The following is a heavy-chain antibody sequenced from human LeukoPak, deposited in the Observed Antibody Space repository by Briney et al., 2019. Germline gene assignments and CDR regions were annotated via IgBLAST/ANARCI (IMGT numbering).Heavy chain of an antibody. CDR2: IYYSGST. V-gene: IGHV4-39*07. J-gene: IGHJ4*02. CDR1: GGSISSSSYY. D-gene: IGHD3-10*01. Sequence: SETLSLTCTVSGGSISSSSYYWGWIRQPPGKGLEWIGSIYYSGSTYYNPSLKSRVTISVDTSKNQFSLKLSSVTAADTAVYYCARVIPGIQVYYYGSGSRQVGPMFIDYWGQGTLVTVSS. CDR3: ARVIPGIQVYYYGSGSRQVGPMFIDY.